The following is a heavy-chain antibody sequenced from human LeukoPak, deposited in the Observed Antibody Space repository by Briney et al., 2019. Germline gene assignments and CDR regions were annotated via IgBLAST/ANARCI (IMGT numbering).Heavy chain of an antibody. J-gene: IGHJ4*02. CDR1: GFTFSSYG. Sequence: GGSLRLSCAASGFTFSSYGMHWVRQAPGKGLEWVAVISYDGSNKYYADSVKGRFTISRDNSKNTLYLQMNSLRAEDTAVYYCAKPVDPERVAGVDYWGQGTLVTVSS. CDR2: ISYDGSNK. V-gene: IGHV3-30*18. D-gene: IGHD6-19*01. CDR3: AKPVDPERVAGVDY.